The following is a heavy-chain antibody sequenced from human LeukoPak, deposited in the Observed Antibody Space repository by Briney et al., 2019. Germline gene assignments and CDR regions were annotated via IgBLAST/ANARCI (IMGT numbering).Heavy chain of an antibody. D-gene: IGHD3-10*01. V-gene: IGHV4-30-2*02. CDR3: ALSSGSYWY. CDR1: GGSISSGGYS. Sequence: PSETLSLTCAVSGGSISSGGYSWSWIRQPPGKGLEWIGYIYHSGSTYYNPSLKSRVTISVDRSKNQFSLNLSSVTAADTAMYYCALSSGSYWYWGQGILVTVSA. J-gene: IGHJ4*02. CDR2: IYHSGST.